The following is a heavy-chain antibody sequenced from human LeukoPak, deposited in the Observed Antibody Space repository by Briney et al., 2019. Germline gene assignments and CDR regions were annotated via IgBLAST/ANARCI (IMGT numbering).Heavy chain of an antibody. D-gene: IGHD5-24*01. CDR3: ARGPINGDTDLYYYYYMDV. J-gene: IGHJ6*03. CDR2: INWNGGST. Sequence: GGSLRLSCAASGFTFDDYGMSWVRQAPGKGLEWVSGINWNGGSTGYTDSVKGRFTISRDNAKNSLYLQMNSLRAEDTALYYCARGPINGDTDLYYYYYMDVWGKGTTVTVSS. CDR1: GFTFDDYG. V-gene: IGHV3-20*04.